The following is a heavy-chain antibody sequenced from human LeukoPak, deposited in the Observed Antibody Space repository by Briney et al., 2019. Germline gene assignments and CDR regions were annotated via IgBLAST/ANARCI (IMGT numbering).Heavy chain of an antibody. J-gene: IGHJ6*02. V-gene: IGHV3-20*04. CDR3: AGGQLGYYYYYGMDV. CDR1: GFTFDDYG. CDR2: INWNGGST. Sequence: GGSLRLSCAASGFTFDDYGMSWVRHAPGKGLEWVSGINWNGGSTGYADSVKGRFTISRDNAKNSLYLQMNSLRAEDTALYYCAGGQLGYYYYYGMDVWGQGTTVTVSS. D-gene: IGHD6-13*01.